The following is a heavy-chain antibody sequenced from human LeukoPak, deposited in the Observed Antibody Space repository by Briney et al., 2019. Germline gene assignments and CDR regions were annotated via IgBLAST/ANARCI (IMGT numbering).Heavy chain of an antibody. J-gene: IGHJ4*02. CDR2: INTNTGNP. CDR1: GYTFTSYA. CDR3: ARDRGYDCIWGSYRVPASLDY. V-gene: IGHV7-4-1*02. D-gene: IGHD3-16*02. Sequence: GASVKVSCKASGYTFTSYAVNWVRQAPGQGLEWMGWINTNTGNPTYAQGFTGRLVFSLDTSVSTAYLQISSLKAEDTAVYYCARDRGYDCIWGSYRVPASLDYWGQGTQVTVSS.